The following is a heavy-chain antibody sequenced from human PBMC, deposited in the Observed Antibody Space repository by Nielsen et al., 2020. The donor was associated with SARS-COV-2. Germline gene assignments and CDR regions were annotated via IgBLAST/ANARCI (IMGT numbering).Heavy chain of an antibody. D-gene: IGHD3-10*01. V-gene: IGHV3-15*01. CDR1: GFTFSNPW. CDR2: IKSKVDGGIT. Sequence: GESLKISCAASGFTFSNPWMNWVRQAPGKGLEWVGRIKSKVDGGITDYAGPVKGRFTISRDDSKNTLYLQMNSLKTEDTAVYHCTTGGITMVRGVMQYWGQGTLVTVSP. J-gene: IGHJ1*01. CDR3: TTGGITMVRGVMQY.